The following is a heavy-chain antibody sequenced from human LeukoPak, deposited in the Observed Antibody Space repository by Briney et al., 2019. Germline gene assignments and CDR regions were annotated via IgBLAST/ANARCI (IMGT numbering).Heavy chain of an antibody. V-gene: IGHV3-48*03. CDR2: ISSSGSTI. CDR3: ARHYYYYGMDV. CDR1: GFTFSSYE. Sequence: QPGGSLRLSCAASGFTFSSYEMNWVRQAPGKGLEWVSYISSSGSTIYYADSVKGRFTISRDNAKNSLYLQMNSLRAEDTAVYYCARHYYYYGMDVWGQGTTVTVSS. J-gene: IGHJ6*02.